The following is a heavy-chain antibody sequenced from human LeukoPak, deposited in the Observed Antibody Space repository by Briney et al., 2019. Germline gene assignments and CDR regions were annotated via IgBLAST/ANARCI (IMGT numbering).Heavy chain of an antibody. V-gene: IGHV3-30*04. Sequence: GGSLRLSCAASGFTFSGYAMHWVRQAPGKGLEWVAVISYDGSNKYYADSVKGRFTISRDNSKNTLYLQMDSLRAEDTAVYYCARDSGPYYYDSRGYHYWGQGTLVTVSS. CDR1: GFTFSGYA. D-gene: IGHD3-22*01. J-gene: IGHJ4*02. CDR3: ARDSGPYYYDSRGYHY. CDR2: ISYDGSNK.